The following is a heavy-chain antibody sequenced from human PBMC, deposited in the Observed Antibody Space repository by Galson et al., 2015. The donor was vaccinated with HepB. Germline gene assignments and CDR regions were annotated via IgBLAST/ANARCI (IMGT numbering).Heavy chain of an antibody. J-gene: IGHJ6*02. CDR2: TYFRSKWHN. V-gene: IGHV6-1*01. CDR1: GDSVASNSAV. Sequence: CAISGDSVASNSAVWNWIRQSPSRGLEWLGRTYFRSKWHNDYGISVKSRISINADTSQNQFSLHLSSVTPEDTAVSYCAYGSEVWGQGTTVIVSS. CDR3: AYGSEV.